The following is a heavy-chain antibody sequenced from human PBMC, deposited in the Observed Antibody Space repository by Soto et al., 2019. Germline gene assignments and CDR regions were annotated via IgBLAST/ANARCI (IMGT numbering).Heavy chain of an antibody. Sequence: GGSLRLFCAASGFTFSSYAMHWVRQAPGKGLEWVQVISYDGSNKYYADSVKGRFTISSDNSKNTLNLQMNSLRAADKAAYYCARDPRRIAVAGTILDYWGQGTLVTVSS. CDR1: GFTFSSYA. CDR3: ARDPRRIAVAGTILDY. D-gene: IGHD6-19*01. J-gene: IGHJ4*02. V-gene: IGHV3-30-3*01. CDR2: ISYDGSNK.